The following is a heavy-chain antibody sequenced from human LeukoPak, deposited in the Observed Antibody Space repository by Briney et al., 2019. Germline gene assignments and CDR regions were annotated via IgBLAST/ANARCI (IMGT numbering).Heavy chain of an antibody. V-gene: IGHV4-59*01. CDR2: IYYSGST. CDR3: ANTGYCSGGSCYSKVDVYFDL. CDR1: GGSISSYY. D-gene: IGHD2-15*01. J-gene: IGHJ2*01. Sequence: PSETLSLTCTVSGGSISSYYWSWIRQPPGKGLEWIGYIYYSGSTNYNPSLKSRVTISVDTSKNQFSLKLSSVTAADTAVYYCANTGYCSGGSCYSKVDVYFDLWGRGTLVTVSS.